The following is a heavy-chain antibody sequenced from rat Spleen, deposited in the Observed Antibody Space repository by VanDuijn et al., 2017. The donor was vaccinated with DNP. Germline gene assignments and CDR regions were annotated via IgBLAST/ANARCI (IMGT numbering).Heavy chain of an antibody. CDR2: ISPSGGST. J-gene: IGHJ2*01. Sequence: EVQLVESGGGLVQPGRSLKLSCEASGFAFSNFAMAWVRQAPTKGLEWVASISPSGGSTYYRDSVKGRFTISRDNVKSTLYLQMDSLRSEDTATYYCATALGDYWGQGVMVTVSS. CDR1: GFAFSNFA. V-gene: IGHV5S23*01. CDR3: ATALGDY.